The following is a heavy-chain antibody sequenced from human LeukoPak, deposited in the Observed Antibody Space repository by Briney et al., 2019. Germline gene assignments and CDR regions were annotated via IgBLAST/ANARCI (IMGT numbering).Heavy chain of an antibody. V-gene: IGHV1-46*01. CDR3: ARDPYDSSGSYLERYGMDV. CDR1: GYTFTSYF. J-gene: IGHJ6*02. CDR2: INPSGGST. Sequence: ASVKVSCKASGYTFTSYFMHWVRQAPGQGLEWMGIINPSGGSTSYAQKFQGRVTMTRDTSTSTVYMELSSLRTEDTAVYYCARDPYDSSGSYLERYGMDVWGQGTTVTVSS. D-gene: IGHD3-22*01.